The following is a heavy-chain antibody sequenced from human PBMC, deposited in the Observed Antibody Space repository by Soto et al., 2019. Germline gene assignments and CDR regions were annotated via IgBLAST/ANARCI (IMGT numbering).Heavy chain of an antibody. CDR3: AKSWWELLPLFDS. CDR1: GFSFSNHE. J-gene: IGHJ4*02. V-gene: IGHV3-48*03. D-gene: IGHD2-15*01. CDR2: ISSSSYAT. Sequence: EVQLVESGGALVQPGGSLRLSCAAAGFSFSNHEMNWVRQAPGKGLEWVAYISSSSYATHYADSVKGRFTISRDNARNSLYPQSNSLRAEDTALYFCAKSWWELLPLFDSRGQGTLVTDSS.